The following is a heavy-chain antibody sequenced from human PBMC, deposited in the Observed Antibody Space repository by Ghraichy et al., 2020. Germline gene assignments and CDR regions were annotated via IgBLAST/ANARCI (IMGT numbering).Heavy chain of an antibody. V-gene: IGHV3-74*01. CDR1: GFTFSSYW. J-gene: IGHJ4*02. CDR3: ARSRLRFWPASLLDY. D-gene: IGHD5-12*01. Sequence: GGSLRLSCAASGFTFSSYWMHWVRQAPGKGLVWVSRINSDGSSTSYADSVKGRFTISRDNAKNTLYLQMNSLRAEDTAVYYCARSRLRFWPASLLDYWGQGTLVTVSS. CDR2: INSDGSST.